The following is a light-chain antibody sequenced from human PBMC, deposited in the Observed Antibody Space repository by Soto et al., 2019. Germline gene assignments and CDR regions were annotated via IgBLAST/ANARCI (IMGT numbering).Light chain of an antibody. V-gene: IGLV2-23*01. J-gene: IGLJ3*02. CDR3: CSYAGSSTP. CDR1: SSDVGSYNL. CDR2: EGS. Sequence: QAVVTQPASVTGCPGQSITISCTGTSSDVGSYNLVSWYQQHPGKAPKLMIYEGSKRPSGVSNRFSGSKSGNTASLTISGLQAEDEADYYCCSYAGSSTPFGGGTKLTVL.